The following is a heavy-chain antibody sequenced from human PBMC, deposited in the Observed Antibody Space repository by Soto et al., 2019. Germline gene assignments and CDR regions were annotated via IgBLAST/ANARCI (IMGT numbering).Heavy chain of an antibody. CDR1: GYTFTSYG. V-gene: IGHV1-18*01. J-gene: IGHJ6*02. D-gene: IGHD6-13*01. CDR3: AKVNIAAAGWYYYYYYGMDV. Sequence: ASVKVSCKASGYTFTSYGISWVRQAPGQGLEWMGWISAYNGNTNYAQKLQGRVTMTTDTSTSTAYMELRSLRAEDTAVYYFAKVNIAAAGWYYYYYYGMDVWGQGTTVTVSS. CDR2: ISAYNGNT.